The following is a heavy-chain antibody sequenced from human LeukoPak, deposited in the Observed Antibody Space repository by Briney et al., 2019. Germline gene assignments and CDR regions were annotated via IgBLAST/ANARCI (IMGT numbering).Heavy chain of an antibody. J-gene: IGHJ4*02. D-gene: IGHD2-15*01. CDR2: LRSDGNSK. CDR1: GFIFSSYG. Sequence: GGSLRPSCAASGFIFSSYGMHWVRQAPGKGLEWVAFLRSDGNSKYYVDSVKGRFTISRDNSKNTLYLQMNSLRPEDTAIYYCTKGDCSGDNCYGTDYWGQGTLVTVSS. V-gene: IGHV3-30*02. CDR3: TKGDCSGDNCYGTDY.